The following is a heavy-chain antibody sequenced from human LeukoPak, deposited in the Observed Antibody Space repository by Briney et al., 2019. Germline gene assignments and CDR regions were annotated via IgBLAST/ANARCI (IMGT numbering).Heavy chain of an antibody. CDR3: ARVKQIGTALDY. D-gene: IGHD1/OR15-1a*01. V-gene: IGHV3-48*04. CDR2: ISSRGSTI. CDR1: GFTVSSKC. Sequence: PGGSLRLSCAASGFTVSSKCMNWVRQAPGKGLEWVSYISSRGSTIYDADSVKGRFTISRDNAKNSLYLQMNSLRAEDTAVYYCARVKQIGTALDYWGQGTLVIVSS. J-gene: IGHJ4*02.